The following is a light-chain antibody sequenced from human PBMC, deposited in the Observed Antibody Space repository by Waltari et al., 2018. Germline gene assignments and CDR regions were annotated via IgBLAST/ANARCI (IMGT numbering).Light chain of an antibody. CDR2: DAT. CDR3: QQYDNLPFT. V-gene: IGKV1-33*01. CDR1: QDISNY. J-gene: IGKJ3*01. Sequence: DLQMTQSPSSLSASVGDRVTITCQASQDISNYLNRYQQKPGEAPKLLIYDATNFETGVPSRFSGSGSGTDFTFTISSLQPEDIATYYCQQYDNLPFTFGPGTKVDIK.